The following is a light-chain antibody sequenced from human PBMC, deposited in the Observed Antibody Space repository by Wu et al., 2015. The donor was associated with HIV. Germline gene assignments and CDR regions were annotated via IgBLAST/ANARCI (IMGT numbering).Light chain of an antibody. V-gene: IGKV3-15*01. CDR3: QQYNNWPPYT. CDR2: GAS. CDR1: QSVSSN. J-gene: IGKJ2*01. Sequence: VVLTQSPDTLSLSPGERATLSCRASQSVSSNLAWYQQKPGQAPRLLIYGASTRATGIPARFSGSGSGTEFTLTISSMQSEDFAVYYCQQYNNWPPYTCRDGT.